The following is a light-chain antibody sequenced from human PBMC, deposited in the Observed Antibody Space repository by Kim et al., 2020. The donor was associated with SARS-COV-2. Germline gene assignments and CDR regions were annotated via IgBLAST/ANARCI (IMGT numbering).Light chain of an antibody. CDR2: GAS. Sequence: AAAGKGSPVTCRASKGISGYLACYQQRPGKVPKRLIYGASVLQAGAPSRFSGSGSGTVFTLTISRLQPEDVGTYYCQKYNSAPRTFGQGTKVDIK. CDR3: QKYNSAPRT. V-gene: IGKV1-27*01. CDR1: KGISGY. J-gene: IGKJ1*01.